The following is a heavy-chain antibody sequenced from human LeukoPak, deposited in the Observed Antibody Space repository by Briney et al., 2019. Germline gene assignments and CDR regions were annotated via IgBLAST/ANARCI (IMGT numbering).Heavy chain of an antibody. V-gene: IGHV3-21*01. CDR1: GFTFSSYS. D-gene: IGHD2-2*01. CDR3: AGTPTLIVVVPAAIHP. CDR2: ISSSSYI. Sequence: GGSLRLSCAASGFTFSSYSMNWVRQAPGKGLEWVSSISSSSYIYYADSVKGRFTVSRDNAKNSLYLQMNSLRAEDTAVYYCAGTPTLIVVVPAAIHPWGQGTLVTVSS. J-gene: IGHJ5*02.